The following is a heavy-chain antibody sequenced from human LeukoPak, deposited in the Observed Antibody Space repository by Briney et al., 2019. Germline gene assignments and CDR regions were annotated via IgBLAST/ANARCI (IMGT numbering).Heavy chain of an antibody. J-gene: IGHJ4*02. D-gene: IGHD4-11*01. V-gene: IGHV4-31*03. CDR2: IYYSGST. CDR3: ASWDYSNYSFDY. CDR1: GGSISSGGYY. Sequence: SETLSLTCTVSGGSISSGGYYWSWIRQHPGKGLEWIGYIYYSGSTYYNPSLKSRVTISVDTSKNQFSLKLSSVTAADTAVYYCASWDYSNYSFDYWGQGTLVTVSS.